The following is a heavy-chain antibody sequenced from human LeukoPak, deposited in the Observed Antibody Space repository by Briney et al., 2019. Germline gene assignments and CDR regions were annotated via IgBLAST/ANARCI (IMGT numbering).Heavy chain of an antibody. CDR2: IYPDDSNP. CDR1: GYNFTSFW. Sequence: GESLKISCKASGYNFTSFWIGWVRRMSGKGLEWMGIIYPDDSNPRNSPSFQGQVTISADKSITTAYLHWSSLKASDTAIYYCVRSQWGNSGNYFFDYWGQGTLVTVSS. V-gene: IGHV5-51*01. CDR3: VRSQWGNSGNYFFDY. D-gene: IGHD3-22*01. J-gene: IGHJ4*02.